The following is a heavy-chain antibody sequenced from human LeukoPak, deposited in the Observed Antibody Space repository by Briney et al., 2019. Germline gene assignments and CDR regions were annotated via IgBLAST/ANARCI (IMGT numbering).Heavy chain of an antibody. V-gene: IGHV1-2*02. CDR1: GYTFTSYY. Sequence: GASVKVSCKASGYTFTSYYMHWVRQATGQGLEWRGWMNPNRATTEYAQKFQGRVTMTRDTSISTAYMELSRLRSDDTAVYYCARDYRAMVRGTVDYWGQGTLVTVSS. CDR2: MNPNRATT. D-gene: IGHD3-10*01. CDR3: ARDYRAMVRGTVDY. J-gene: IGHJ4*02.